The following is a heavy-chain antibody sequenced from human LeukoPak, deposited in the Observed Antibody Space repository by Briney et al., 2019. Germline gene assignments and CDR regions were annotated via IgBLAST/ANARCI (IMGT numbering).Heavy chain of an antibody. Sequence: SETLSLTCTVSGGSISSYFWSWIRQPPGKGLEWIGYIYYSGSTNYNPSLKSRVTLSVDTSKNQFSLKLSSVTAADTAVYYCARHSITFGVLEAFDIWGQGTMVTVSS. CDR2: IYYSGST. V-gene: IGHV4-59*08. D-gene: IGHD3-3*01. J-gene: IGHJ3*02. CDR1: GGSISSYF. CDR3: ARHSITFGVLEAFDI.